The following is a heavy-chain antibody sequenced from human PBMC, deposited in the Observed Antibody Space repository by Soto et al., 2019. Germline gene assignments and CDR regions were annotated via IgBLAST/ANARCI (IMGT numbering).Heavy chain of an antibody. Sequence: GGSLRLSCAASGFTFSSYGMHWVRQAPGKGLEWVAVIWYDGSNKYYADSVKGRFTISRDNSKNTLYLQMNSLRAEDTAVYYCERGKHYTRSWYPPFDYWGQGTLVTVSS. CDR1: GFTFSSYG. D-gene: IGHD6-13*01. CDR3: ERGKHYTRSWYPPFDY. V-gene: IGHV3-33*01. J-gene: IGHJ4*02. CDR2: IWYDGSNK.